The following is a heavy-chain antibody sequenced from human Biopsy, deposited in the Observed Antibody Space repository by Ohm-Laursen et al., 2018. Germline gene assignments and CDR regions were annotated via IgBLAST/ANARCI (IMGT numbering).Heavy chain of an antibody. D-gene: IGHD3-10*01. Sequence: GSLRLSCTASGYTFSRYWMTWVRQPPGKGLEWVATIKEDATLKWYAYSVRGRFTVSRDNSKSLLYFQMDSLRAEDTAVYYCSTFHRGVDVFDIWGQGTMVTVSS. CDR1: GYTFSRYW. V-gene: IGHV3-7*01. CDR3: STFHRGVDVFDI. J-gene: IGHJ3*02. CDR2: IKEDATLK.